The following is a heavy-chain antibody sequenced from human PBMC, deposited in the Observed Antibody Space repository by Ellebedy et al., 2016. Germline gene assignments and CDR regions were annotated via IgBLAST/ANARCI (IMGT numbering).Heavy chain of an antibody. CDR1: GFTFSSYG. J-gene: IGHJ4*02. V-gene: IGHV3-30*03. D-gene: IGHD3-22*01. CDR2: ISYDGGNK. CDR3: ARAPSYDSGGYCDY. Sequence: GESLKISCAASGFTFSSYGIYWVRQAPGKGLEWVAVISYDGGNKYYADSVKGRFAISRDNSKNTLYLQMNSLRAEDTAVYYCARAPSYDSGGYCDYWGQGALVTVSS.